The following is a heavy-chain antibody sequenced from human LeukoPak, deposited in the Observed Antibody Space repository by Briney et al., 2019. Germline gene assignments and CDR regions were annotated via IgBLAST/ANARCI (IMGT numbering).Heavy chain of an antibody. V-gene: IGHV1-18*01. CDR3: AGLGGGKFDSSGYYSYYFDY. Sequence: ASVKVSCKASGYTFTCYGISWVRQAPGQGLGWMGWMSAYNGNTNNSQKLQGRVTMTTDTSTSTAYMELRSLRSDDTAVYYCAGLGGGKFDSSGYYSYYFDYWGQGTLATVSS. CDR2: MSAYNGNT. J-gene: IGHJ4*02. D-gene: IGHD3-22*01. CDR1: GYTFTCYG.